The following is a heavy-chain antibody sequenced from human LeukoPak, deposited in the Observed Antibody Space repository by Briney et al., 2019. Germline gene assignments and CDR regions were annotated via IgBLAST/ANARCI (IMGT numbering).Heavy chain of an antibody. CDR1: GFTFSSYW. J-gene: IGHJ4*02. CDR3: ARVHDYVWGSYRYYFDY. Sequence: GGSLRLSCAASGFTFSSYWMSWVRQAPGKGLEWVANIKQDGSEKYHVDSVKGRFTISRDNAKNSLYLQMNSLRAEDTAVYYCARVHDYVWGSYRYYFDYWGQGTLVTVSS. V-gene: IGHV3-7*01. CDR2: IKQDGSEK. D-gene: IGHD3-16*02.